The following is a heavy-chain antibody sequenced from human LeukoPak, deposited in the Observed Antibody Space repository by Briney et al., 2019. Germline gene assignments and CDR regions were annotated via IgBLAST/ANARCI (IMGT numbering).Heavy chain of an antibody. CDR3: ARVEDGYNYEDYFDL. CDR1: GFTFRSYW. CDR2: VSSDGSST. J-gene: IGHJ4*02. V-gene: IGHV3-74*01. Sequence: GGSLRLSCAASGFTFRSYWMHWVRQAPGKGLVWVSRVSSDGSSTDYADSVKGRFTISRDNAKKTLYLQMNSLRAEDAAVYYCARVEDGYNYEDYFDLWGQGTLVTVSS. D-gene: IGHD5-24*01.